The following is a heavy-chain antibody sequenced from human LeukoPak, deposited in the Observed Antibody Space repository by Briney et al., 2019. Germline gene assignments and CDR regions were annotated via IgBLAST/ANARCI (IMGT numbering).Heavy chain of an antibody. CDR2: ISSSGSTI. CDR1: GFTFSDYY. D-gene: IGHD6-13*01. V-gene: IGHV3-11*01. Sequence: GGSLRLSCAASGFTFSDYYMSWIRQAPGKGLEWVSYISSSGSTIYYADSVKGRFTISRDNSKNTLYLQMNSLRAEDTAVYYCAKGSIAAAGFFDYWGQGTLVTVSS. J-gene: IGHJ4*02. CDR3: AKGSIAAAGFFDY.